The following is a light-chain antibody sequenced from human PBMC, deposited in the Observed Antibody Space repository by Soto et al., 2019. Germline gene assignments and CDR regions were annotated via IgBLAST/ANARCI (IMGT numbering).Light chain of an antibody. V-gene: IGKV1-5*03. CDR2: KAS. J-gene: IGKJ1*01. CDR1: QSISSW. Sequence: DIQMTQSPSTLSASVGDRVIITCRASQSISSWLAWYQQKPGKAPKLLIYKASSLESGVPSRFSGSGSGTEFTLTISSLQPDDFATYYCQHYNTYSTFGQGTKVAIK. CDR3: QHYNTYST.